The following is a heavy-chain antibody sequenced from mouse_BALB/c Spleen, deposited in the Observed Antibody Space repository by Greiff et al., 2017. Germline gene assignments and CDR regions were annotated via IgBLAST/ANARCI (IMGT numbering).Heavy chain of an antibody. CDR1: GYTFTSYT. V-gene: IGHV1-4*01. D-gene: IGHD2-14*01. CDR3: AMSITVQDGGYRYYYAMDY. J-gene: IGHJ4*01. CDR2: INPSSGYT. Sequence: VQLQQSGAELARPGASVKMSCKASGYTFTSYTMHWVKQRPGQGLEWIGYINPSSGYTNYNQKFKDKATLTADKSSSTAYMQLSSLTSEDSAVYYCAMSITVQDGGYRYYYAMDYWGQGTSVTVSS.